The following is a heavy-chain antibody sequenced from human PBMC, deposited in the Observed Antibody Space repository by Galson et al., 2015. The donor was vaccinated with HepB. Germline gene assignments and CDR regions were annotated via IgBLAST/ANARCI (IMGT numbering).Heavy chain of an antibody. Sequence: SLRLSCAASGFTFSSYAMSWVRQAPGKGLEWVSAISGSGGSTYYADSVKGRFTISRDNSKNTLYLQMNSLRAEDTAVYYCAKGHGDWDYFDYWGQGALVAVSS. CDR2: ISGSGGST. D-gene: IGHD4-17*01. J-gene: IGHJ4*02. CDR1: GFTFSSYA. V-gene: IGHV3-23*01. CDR3: AKGHGDWDYFDY.